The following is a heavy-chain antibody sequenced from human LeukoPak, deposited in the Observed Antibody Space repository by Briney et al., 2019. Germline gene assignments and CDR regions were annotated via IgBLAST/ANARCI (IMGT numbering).Heavy chain of an antibody. Sequence: ASVKVSCKASGYTFTSYSMHWVRQAPGQGLDWMGIIKPSGGSTTYAQKFQGRVTMTRDTSTSTVYMELSSLRSEDTAVYYCARDRGPFSANYYFDFWGQGTLVTVSS. D-gene: IGHD3-10*01. CDR1: GYTFTSYS. CDR3: ARDRGPFSANYYFDF. CDR2: IKPSGGST. V-gene: IGHV1-46*01. J-gene: IGHJ4*02.